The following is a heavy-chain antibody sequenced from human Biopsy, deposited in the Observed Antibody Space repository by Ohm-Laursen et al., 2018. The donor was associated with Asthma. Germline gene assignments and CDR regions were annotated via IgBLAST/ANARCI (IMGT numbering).Heavy chain of an antibody. CDR2: IYWDDDK. V-gene: IGHV2-5*02. D-gene: IGHD1-26*01. Sequence: TQTLTLTCTFSGFSLSTSGGGVGWIRQPPGKALEWLGNIYWDDDKRYSPSLQSRLTITRDTPKDQVVLTMTNMGPVDTGTYYCVYTLVGLKAFGFWGQGTLVTVSP. J-gene: IGHJ4*02. CDR1: GFSLSTSGGG. CDR3: VYTLVGLKAFGF.